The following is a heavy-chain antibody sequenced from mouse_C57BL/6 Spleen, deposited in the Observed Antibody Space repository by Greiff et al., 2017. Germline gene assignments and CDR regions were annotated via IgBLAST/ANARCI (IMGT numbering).Heavy chain of an antibody. Sequence: VQLQQPGPELVKPGASVKISCKASGYAFSSSWMHWVKQRPGQGLEWIGRIYPGDGDTNYNGKFKGKATLTVDKSSSTAYMQLSSLTSKDSAVYYCGRTRVTYYYAIDYWGQGTSVTVSS. CDR3: GRTRVTYYYAIDY. CDR2: IYPGDGDT. J-gene: IGHJ4*01. V-gene: IGHV1-82*01. D-gene: IGHD2-13*01. CDR1: GYAFSSSW.